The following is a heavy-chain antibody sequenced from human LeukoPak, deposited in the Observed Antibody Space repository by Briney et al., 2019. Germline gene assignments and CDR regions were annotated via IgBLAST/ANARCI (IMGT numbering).Heavy chain of an antibody. CDR3: AVPFRSRDGYNYPTRYYYMDV. CDR2: INHSGST. J-gene: IGHJ6*03. CDR1: GGSFSGYY. D-gene: IGHD5-24*01. V-gene: IGHV4-34*01. Sequence: SETLSLTCAVYGGSFSGYYWSWIRQPPGKGLEWIGEINHSGSTNYNPSLKSRVTISVDTSKNQFSLKLSSVTAADTAVYYCAVPFRSRDGYNYPTRYYYMDVWGKGTTVTVSS.